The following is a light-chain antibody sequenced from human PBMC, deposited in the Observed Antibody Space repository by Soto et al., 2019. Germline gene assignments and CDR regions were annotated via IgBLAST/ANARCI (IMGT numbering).Light chain of an antibody. J-gene: IGKJ1*01. CDR3: QQYGSSPQA. CDR1: QSINANF. V-gene: IGKV3-20*01. Sequence: EIVLTQSPGTLSLSPGERASLSCGASQSINANFLAWCQQKPGQAPRLLIYGASSRATGIPDRFSGSGSGTDFTLTISRLQPEDFAVYYCQQYGSSPQAFGQGTKVDIK. CDR2: GAS.